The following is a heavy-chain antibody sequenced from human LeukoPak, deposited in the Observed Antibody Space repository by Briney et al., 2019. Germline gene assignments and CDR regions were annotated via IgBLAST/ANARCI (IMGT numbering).Heavy chain of an antibody. D-gene: IGHD3-9*01. V-gene: IGHV1-2*04. Sequence: ASVKVSCKASGYTFTGYYMHWVRQAPGQGLEWMGWINPNSGGTNYAQKFQGWFTMTRDTSISTAYMELSRLRSDDTAVYYCARSNYDILTGLDYWGQGTLVTVSS. J-gene: IGHJ4*02. CDR1: GYTFTGYY. CDR3: ARSNYDILTGLDY. CDR2: INPNSGGT.